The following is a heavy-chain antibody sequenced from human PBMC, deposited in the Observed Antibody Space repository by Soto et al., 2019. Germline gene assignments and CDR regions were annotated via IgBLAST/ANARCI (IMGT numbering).Heavy chain of an antibody. J-gene: IGHJ6*02. CDR2: IWYDGSNK. Sequence: QVQLVESGGGVVQPGRSLRLSCAASGFTFSSYGMHWVRQAPGKGLEWVAVIWYDGSNKYYADSVKGRFTISRDKSKNTLYLQMNSLRAEDTAVYYCARAIKAPDYGDYYYYYGMDVWGQGTTVTVSS. D-gene: IGHD4-17*01. CDR3: ARAIKAPDYGDYYYYYGMDV. CDR1: GFTFSSYG. V-gene: IGHV3-33*01.